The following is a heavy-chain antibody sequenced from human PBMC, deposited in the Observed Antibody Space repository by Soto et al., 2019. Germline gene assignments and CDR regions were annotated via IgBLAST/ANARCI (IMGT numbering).Heavy chain of an antibody. CDR2: INHSGST. Sequence: QVQLQQWGAGLLKPSETLSLTCAVYGGSFSGYYWTWIRQTPGKGLDWSGEINHSGSTNYNPSLKSRVIISADTSKKQFSLNLTSVTAADTAVYYCARGECSSNYCFTRWALDIWGQGTVVTVSS. CDR1: GGSFSGYY. CDR3: ARGECSSNYCFTRWALDI. V-gene: IGHV4-34*01. J-gene: IGHJ3*02. D-gene: IGHD2-2*01.